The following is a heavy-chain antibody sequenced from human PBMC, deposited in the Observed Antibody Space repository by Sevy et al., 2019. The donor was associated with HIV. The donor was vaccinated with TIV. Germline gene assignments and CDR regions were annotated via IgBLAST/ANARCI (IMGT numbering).Heavy chain of an antibody. J-gene: IGHJ4*02. CDR3: ASSDGYGPGPNYFDY. V-gene: IGHV1-69*13. CDR1: GGTFSSYA. D-gene: IGHD5-12*01. CDR2: IIPMFGTE. Sequence: ASVKVSCKASGGTFSSYAISWVRQAPGQGLEWMGGIIPMFGTENYEQKFQGRVTITADESTSTAYMELSSLRSEDTAVYYCASSDGYGPGPNYFDYWGQGTLVTVSS.